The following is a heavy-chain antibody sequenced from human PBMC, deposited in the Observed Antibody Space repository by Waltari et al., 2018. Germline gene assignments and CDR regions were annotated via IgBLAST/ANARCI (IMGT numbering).Heavy chain of an antibody. J-gene: IGHJ6*02. CDR1: GTSLTGVS. CDR2: VDPEDGEK. V-gene: IGHV1-24*01. CDR3: ATVYCGGGACYKYQYYYGLDV. Sequence: VQLVQSGTEVKKPGASVKVSCKVSGTSLTGVSIHWVRQAPGKGLEWMGGVDPEDGEKIYAQKFQGRVTMTEDTSTDTAYMELSRLRSEDTAIYYCATVYCGGGACYKYQYYYGLDVWGQGTTVTV. D-gene: IGHD2-8*02.